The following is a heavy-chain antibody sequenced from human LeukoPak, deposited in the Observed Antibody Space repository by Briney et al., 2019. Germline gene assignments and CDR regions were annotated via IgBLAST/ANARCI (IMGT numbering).Heavy chain of an antibody. CDR3: ARETVSTNYYYYYGMDV. CDR2: IIPIFGTA. CDR1: GGTFSSYA. J-gene: IGHJ6*02. D-gene: IGHD4-17*01. V-gene: IGHV1-69*13. Sequence: SVKVSCKASGGTFSSYAISWVRQAPGQGLEWMGGIIPIFGTANYAQKFQGRVTITADESTSTAYMELSSLRSEDTAVYYCARETVSTNYYYYYGMDVWGRGTTVTVSS.